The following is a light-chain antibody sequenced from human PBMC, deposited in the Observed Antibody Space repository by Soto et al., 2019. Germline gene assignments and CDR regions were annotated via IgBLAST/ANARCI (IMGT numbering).Light chain of an antibody. CDR2: GDS. CDR3: QSYDRSRSVGV. Sequence: QSVLTQPPSVSGSPGQWVTISCTGSSSHIGAGYDVHWYQHQPGTAPKLLIYGDSNRPSGVPDRFSGSKSGTSASLAITGLQAEDEDDDYSQSYDRSRSVGVFGGGTKLTVL. J-gene: IGLJ3*02. CDR1: SSHIGAGYD. V-gene: IGLV1-40*01.